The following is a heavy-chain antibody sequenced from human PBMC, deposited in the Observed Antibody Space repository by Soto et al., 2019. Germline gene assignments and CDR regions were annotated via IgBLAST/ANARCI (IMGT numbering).Heavy chain of an antibody. CDR1: GGSISSSRYC. D-gene: IGHD3-9*01. Sequence: KPSEALSLTCTGSGGSISSSRYCGGWIRHPPGKGLEWIGSIYYSGSTYYNPSPKSRVTISVDTSKNQFSLKLSSVTAANTAVYYCARQPYDILTGYKYYFDYWGQGTLVTVSS. J-gene: IGHJ4*02. CDR3: ARQPYDILTGYKYYFDY. V-gene: IGHV4-39*01. CDR2: IYYSGST.